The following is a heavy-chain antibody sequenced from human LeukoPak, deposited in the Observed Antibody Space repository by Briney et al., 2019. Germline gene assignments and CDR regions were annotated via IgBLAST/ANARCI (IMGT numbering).Heavy chain of an antibody. V-gene: IGHV4-4*02. D-gene: IGHD4-11*01. CDR3: ARALTVTTLVWFDP. Sequence: SETLSLTCAVSGGSISSSNWWNWVRQPPGKGLEWIGEIYHSGSTNYNPSLKSRVTISVDKSKNQFSLKLSSVTAADTAVYYCARALTVTTLVWFDPWGQGTLVTVSS. CDR2: IYHSGST. CDR1: GGSISSSNW. J-gene: IGHJ5*02.